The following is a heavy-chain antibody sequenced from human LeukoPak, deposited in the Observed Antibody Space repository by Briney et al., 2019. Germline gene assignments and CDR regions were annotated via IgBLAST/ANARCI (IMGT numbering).Heavy chain of an antibody. V-gene: IGHV3-23*01. D-gene: IGHD5-24*01. J-gene: IGHJ3*01. Sequence: GGSLRLSCAASGFTFSSYAMSWVRQAPGKGLEWVSAISSSGGSTYYADSVKGRFTISRDNSKNTLYLQMNSLRVEDTAMYFCAKDIQLSTWGLGTMVTVSS. CDR1: GFTFSSYA. CDR2: ISSSGGST. CDR3: AKDIQLST.